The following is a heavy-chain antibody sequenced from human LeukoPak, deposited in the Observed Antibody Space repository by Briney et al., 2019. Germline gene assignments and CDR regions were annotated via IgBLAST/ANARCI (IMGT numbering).Heavy chain of an antibody. CDR3: ARGYYYDSSGYRH. Sequence: EASVKVSCKASGYTFTNYGITWVRQAPGQGLEWMGWISTYSGNTDGNTKYAQKLQGRVTMTTDTSTSTAYMELRSLRSDDTAVYYCARGYYYDSSGYRHWGQGTPVTVSS. V-gene: IGHV1-18*01. D-gene: IGHD3-22*01. CDR2: ISTYSGNTDGNT. J-gene: IGHJ4*02. CDR1: GYTFTNYG.